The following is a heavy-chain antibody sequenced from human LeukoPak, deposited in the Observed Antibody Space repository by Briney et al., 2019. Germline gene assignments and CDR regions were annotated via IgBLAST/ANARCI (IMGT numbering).Heavy chain of an antibody. J-gene: IGHJ4*02. Sequence: GESLKISCAASGFTFSSYGMHWVRQAPGKGLEWVAVIWYDGSYKYYADSVKGRFTISRDNSKNTLYLQMNSLRAEDTAVYYCARDPTAYYDSSGYYLNTIDYWGQGTLVTVSS. CDR2: IWYDGSYK. D-gene: IGHD3-22*01. CDR1: GFTFSSYG. V-gene: IGHV3-33*01. CDR3: ARDPTAYYDSSGYYLNTIDY.